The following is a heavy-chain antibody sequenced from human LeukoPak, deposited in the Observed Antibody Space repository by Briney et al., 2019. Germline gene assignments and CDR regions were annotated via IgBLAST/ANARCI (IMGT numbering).Heavy chain of an antibody. Sequence: SETLSLTCTVSGGSISSYYWSWIRQPAGKGLEWIGRIYTSGSTNYNPSLKSRVTMSVDTSKNQFSLKLSSVTAADTAVYYCARDQWDWNYGSITHNWFDPWGQGTLVTVSS. J-gene: IGHJ5*02. CDR2: IYTSGST. CDR1: GGSISSYY. D-gene: IGHD1-7*01. CDR3: ARDQWDWNYGSITHNWFDP. V-gene: IGHV4-4*07.